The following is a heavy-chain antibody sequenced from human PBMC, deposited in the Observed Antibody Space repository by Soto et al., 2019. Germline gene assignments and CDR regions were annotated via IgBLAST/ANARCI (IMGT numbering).Heavy chain of an antibody. V-gene: IGHV1-18*01. D-gene: IGHD5-12*01. J-gene: IGHJ6*02. CDR1: GYTFTSYG. CDR3: ARDLSDSGYDSYYYYGMDV. CDR2: ISAYNGNT. Sequence: WASVKVSCKASGYTFTSYGISWVRQAPGQGLEWMGWISAYNGNTNYAQKLQGRVTMTTDTSTSTAYMELRSLRSDDTAVYYCARDLSDSGYDSYYYYGMDVWGQGTTVTVSS.